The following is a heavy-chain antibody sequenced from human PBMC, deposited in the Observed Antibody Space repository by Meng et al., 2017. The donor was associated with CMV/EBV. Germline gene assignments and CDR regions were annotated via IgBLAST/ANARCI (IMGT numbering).Heavy chain of an antibody. CDR2: INHSGSI. Sequence: SETLSLTCAVYGGSFSGYYWGWIRQPPGKGLEWIGEINHSGSINYNPSLKSRVTISVDTSKNQFSLKLSSVTAADTAVYYCARGRFVYCSSTSCYTRWNWFDPWGQGTLVTVSS. J-gene: IGHJ5*02. V-gene: IGHV4-34*01. CDR3: ARGRFVYCSSTSCYTRWNWFDP. CDR1: GGSFSGYY. D-gene: IGHD2-2*02.